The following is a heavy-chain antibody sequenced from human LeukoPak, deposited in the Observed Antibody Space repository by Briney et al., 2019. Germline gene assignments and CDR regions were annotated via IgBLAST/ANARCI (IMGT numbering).Heavy chain of an antibody. J-gene: IGHJ4*02. V-gene: IGHV1-18*04. CDR3: ARFSLSGYSFDY. CDR1: GYTLSNHA. CDR2: ISADNGNT. Sequence: ASVNVSCKGSGYTLSNHAFSWVRQAPGQGLEWMGWISADNGNTNHAQKFQGRVSLTTDTSTSTAYMELRSLRSEDTAVYYCARFSLSGYSFDYWGQGTLVTVSS. D-gene: IGHD3-3*01.